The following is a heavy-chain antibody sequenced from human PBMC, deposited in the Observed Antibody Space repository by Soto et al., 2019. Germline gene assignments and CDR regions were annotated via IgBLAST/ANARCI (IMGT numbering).Heavy chain of an antibody. J-gene: IGHJ5*02. D-gene: IGHD4-17*01. V-gene: IGHV1-69*08. CDR3: ARDGDDYGDYGVLNVFDP. Sequence: QVQLVQSGAEVKKPGSSVKVSCKASGDTLSTYSISWVRQAPGQGLEWMGRFIPILGIAHYAQNFQGRVTITADKSTSTAYMELSSLRSEDTAVYYCARDGDDYGDYGVLNVFDPWGQGTLVTVSS. CDR1: GDTLSTYS. CDR2: FIPILGIA.